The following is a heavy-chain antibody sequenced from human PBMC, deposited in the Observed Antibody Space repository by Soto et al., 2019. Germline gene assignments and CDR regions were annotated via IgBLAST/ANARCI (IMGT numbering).Heavy chain of an antibody. V-gene: IGHV1-46*01. CDR3: ARELAVLSSVLYYYGMDV. CDR1: GYTFTSYY. CDR2: INPSGGST. J-gene: IGHJ6*02. Sequence: GASVKVSCKASGYTFTSYYMHWVRQAPGQGLEWMGTINPSGGSTGYAQKFQGRVTMTRDTSTSTVYMEVSSLRSEDTAVYYCARELAVLSSVLYYYGMDVWGQGTTVTVSS.